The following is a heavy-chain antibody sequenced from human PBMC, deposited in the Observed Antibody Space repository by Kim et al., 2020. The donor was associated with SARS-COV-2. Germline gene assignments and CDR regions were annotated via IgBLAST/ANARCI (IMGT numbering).Heavy chain of an antibody. Sequence: SETLSLTCTVSGGSISSYYWIWIRQPPGKGLEWIGYIYYSGSTNYNPSLKSRVTISVDTSKNQVSLKLSSVTAADTAVYYCARLVTDYYDSSGLDYWGQGTLVTVSS. CDR2: IYYSGST. V-gene: IGHV4-59*08. D-gene: IGHD3-22*01. J-gene: IGHJ4*02. CDR1: GGSISSYY. CDR3: ARLVTDYYDSSGLDY.